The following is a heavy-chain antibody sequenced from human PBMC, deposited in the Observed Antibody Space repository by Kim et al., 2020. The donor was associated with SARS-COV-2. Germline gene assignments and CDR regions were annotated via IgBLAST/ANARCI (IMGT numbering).Heavy chain of an antibody. D-gene: IGHD6-25*01. V-gene: IGHV3-33*01. CDR2: LWYDGSQK. J-gene: IGHJ6*02. CDR1: GFTFSNYG. CDR3: ARESGEPLYGLDV. Sequence: GGSLRLSCAASGFTFSNYGFSWVRQAPGKGLEWVAVLWYDGSQKYYADSVKGRFTVSRDDSKDTLYLQMNSLRVEDTAVYYCARESGEPLYGLDVWGQGTTVTVSS.